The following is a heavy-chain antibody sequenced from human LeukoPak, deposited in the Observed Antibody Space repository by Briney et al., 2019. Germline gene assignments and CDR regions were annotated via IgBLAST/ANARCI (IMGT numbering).Heavy chain of an antibody. CDR2: ISSSGSTI. Sequence: PSETLSLTCAVYGGSFSDYYMSWIRQAPGKGLEWVSYISSSGSTIYYADSVKGRFTISRDNAKNSLYLQMNSLRAEDTAVYYCARMYSSSWYRTYNWFDPWGQGTLVTVSS. J-gene: IGHJ5*02. D-gene: IGHD6-13*01. CDR1: GGSFSDYY. V-gene: IGHV3-11*01. CDR3: ARMYSSSWYRTYNWFDP.